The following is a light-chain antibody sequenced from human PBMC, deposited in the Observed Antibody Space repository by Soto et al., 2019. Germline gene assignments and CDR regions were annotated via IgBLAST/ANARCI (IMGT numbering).Light chain of an antibody. CDR1: QSVSSSY. CDR3: QQYGSSPLVT. V-gene: IGKV3-20*01. Sequence: EIVLTQSPGTLSLSPGEGATLSCRASQSVSSSYLAWYQQKPGQAPRLLVFATSSRATGIPDRFRGSGSGTDFTLTISRLEPEDFAVYYCQQYGSSPLVTFGGGTKVEIK. J-gene: IGKJ4*01. CDR2: ATS.